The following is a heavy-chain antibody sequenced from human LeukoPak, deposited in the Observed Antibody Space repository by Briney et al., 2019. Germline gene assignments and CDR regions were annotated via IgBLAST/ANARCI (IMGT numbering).Heavy chain of an antibody. J-gene: IGHJ5*02. D-gene: IGHD3-10*01. CDR2: ISPSGGST. Sequence: ASVKVSCKAFGYTFTSNYMHWVRQAPGQGPEWMGVISPSGGSTTYAQKFQGRVTLTRDMSTSTDYLELSSLRSEDTAVYYCARDALWFGELFSWFDPWGQGTLVTVSS. CDR3: ARDALWFGELFSWFDP. V-gene: IGHV1-46*01. CDR1: GYTFTSNY.